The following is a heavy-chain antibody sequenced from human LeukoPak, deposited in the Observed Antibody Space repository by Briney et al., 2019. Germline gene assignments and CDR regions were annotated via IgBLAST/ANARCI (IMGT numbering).Heavy chain of an antibody. J-gene: IGHJ3*02. CDR3: AREILRFDI. CDR2: INTDSGNP. V-gene: IGHV7-4-1*02. CDR1: GYSFNSQG. Sequence: GASVKVSCKTSGYSFNSQGMNWVRQAPGQGLEWMGWINTDSGNPTYAQGFTGRFVFSLDSSVSTAYLQISNLMPEDTAKYYCAREILRFDIWGQGTMVTVSS.